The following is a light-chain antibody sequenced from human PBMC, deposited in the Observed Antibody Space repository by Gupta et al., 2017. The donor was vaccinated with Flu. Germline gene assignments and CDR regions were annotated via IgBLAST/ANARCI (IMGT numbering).Light chain of an antibody. CDR1: HFITYW. CDR2: KAS. V-gene: IGKV1-5*03. CDR3: QQYDSVGLS. J-gene: IGKJ4*01. Sequence: VDTVTITCRASHFITYWLSWYQQKPGKPPKLLIYKASTLERGVPSRFSGSGSGTEFTLTISGLQPDDSATYFCQQYDSVGLSFGGGTKVEIK.